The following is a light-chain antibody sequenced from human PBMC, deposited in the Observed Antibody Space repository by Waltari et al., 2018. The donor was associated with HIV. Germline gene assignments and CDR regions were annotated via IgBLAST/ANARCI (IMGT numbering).Light chain of an antibody. V-gene: IGLV3-21*02. J-gene: IGLJ2*01. CDR1: NIAATKS. CDR2: DDR. CDR3: QVWDGRGDPVI. Sequence: SYVLTQPPSVSVAPGQTARITCGGTNIAATKSLHWYRLNPGQAPVVVIYDDRDRPSGIPDRFSGSSSGDTATLTISRAEAGDEADYYCQVWDGRGDPVIFGGGTKLAVV.